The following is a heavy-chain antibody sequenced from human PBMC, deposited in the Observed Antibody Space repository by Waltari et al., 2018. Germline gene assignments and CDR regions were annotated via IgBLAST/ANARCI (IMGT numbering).Heavy chain of an antibody. D-gene: IGHD6-13*01. CDR3: ARDGTGSSWRSPKGGFDY. CDR1: GGTFSSYA. Sequence: QVQLVQSGAEVKKPGSSVKVSCKASGGTFSSYAISWVRQAPGQGLEWMGRIIPIFGTANYAQKFQGRVTITADKSTSTAYMELSSLRSEDTAVYYCARDGTGSSWRSPKGGFDYWGQGTLVTVSS. CDR2: IIPIFGTA. J-gene: IGHJ4*02. V-gene: IGHV1-69*08.